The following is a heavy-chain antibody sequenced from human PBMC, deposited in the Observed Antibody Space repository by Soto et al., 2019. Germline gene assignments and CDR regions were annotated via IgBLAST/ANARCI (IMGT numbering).Heavy chain of an antibody. V-gene: IGHV4-4*07. CDR3: ARDNRVVVRGEDYYYYGMDV. CDR1: GGSVSSYY. CDR2: IYTSGST. J-gene: IGHJ6*02. D-gene: IGHD3-10*01. Sequence: LSLTCTVSGGSVSSYYWSWIRQPAGKGLEWIGRIYTSGSTNYNPSLKSRVTMSVDTSKNQFSLKLSSVTAAATAVYYCARDNRVVVRGEDYYYYGMDVWGQGTTVTLSS.